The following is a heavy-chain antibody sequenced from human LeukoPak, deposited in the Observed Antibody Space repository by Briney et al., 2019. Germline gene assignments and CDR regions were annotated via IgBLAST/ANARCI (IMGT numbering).Heavy chain of an antibody. V-gene: IGHV3-43*01. D-gene: IGHD3-22*01. CDR3: AKDIYYYDSSGYPDY. J-gene: IGHJ4*02. CDR1: GFTFDDYT. Sequence: GGSLRLSCAASGFTFDDYTMHWVRQAPGKGLEWVSLISWDGGSTYYADSVKGRFTISRDNSKNSLYLQMNSLRTEDTALYYCAKDIYYYDSSGYPDYWGREPWSPSPQ. CDR2: ISWDGGST.